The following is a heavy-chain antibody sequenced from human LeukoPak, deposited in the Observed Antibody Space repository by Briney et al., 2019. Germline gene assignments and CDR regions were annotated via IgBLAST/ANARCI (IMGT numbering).Heavy chain of an antibody. CDR2: MNPNSGNT. CDR1: VYTFTNYD. Sequence: GASVTVSFKSSVYTFTNYDINWVRQASGQGLDWMGWMNPNSGNTGYAQKFQGRVTMTRNTSISTAYMELSSLSSEDTAVYYCARGPGCISTTCPYYFDYWGQGTLVTVSS. CDR3: ARGPGCISTTCPYYFDY. J-gene: IGHJ4*02. D-gene: IGHD2-2*01. V-gene: IGHV1-8*01.